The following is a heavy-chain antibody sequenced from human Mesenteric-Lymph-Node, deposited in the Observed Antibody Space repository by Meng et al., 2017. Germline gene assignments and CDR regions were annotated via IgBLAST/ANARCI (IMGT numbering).Heavy chain of an antibody. CDR3: ARVSDDYDRTGYYNLDY. D-gene: IGHD3-22*01. Sequence: QVRLVQSGAEVKKPGASMKVSCKASGYTFTNYGISWVRQAPGQGLEWMGWISAYNGNTNYAQKLQGRVTMTTDTSMSTAYMELRSLRSDDTAVYYCARVSDDYDRTGYYNLDYWGQGTLVTVSS. J-gene: IGHJ4*02. CDR1: GYTFTNYG. V-gene: IGHV1-18*01. CDR2: ISAYNGNT.